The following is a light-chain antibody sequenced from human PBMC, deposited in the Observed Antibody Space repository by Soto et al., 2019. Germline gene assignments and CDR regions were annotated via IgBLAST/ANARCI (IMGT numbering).Light chain of an antibody. Sequence: DIQMTPSPSSLSASVGDRVTITCRASQVISNSLAWFQQKPGKAPKSLIYAASSLQTGVPSKFSGSGSGTDSTLTISSLQPEHFATYYCQQYNSFRRLNFAGGTKVESK. J-gene: IGKJ4*01. V-gene: IGKV1-16*02. CDR3: QQYNSFRRLN. CDR1: QVISNS. CDR2: AAS.